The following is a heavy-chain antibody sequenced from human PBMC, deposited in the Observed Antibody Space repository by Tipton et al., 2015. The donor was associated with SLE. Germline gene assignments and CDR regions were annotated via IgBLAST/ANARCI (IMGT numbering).Heavy chain of an antibody. J-gene: IGHJ5*02. CDR3: ARDCGCSSTSCYTGWFDP. V-gene: IGHV4-59*12. CDR1: GGSISSYY. D-gene: IGHD2-2*02. CDR2: IYYSGST. Sequence: TLSLTCTVSGGSISSYYWSWIRQPPGKGLEWIGYIYYSGSTYYNPSLKSRVTISVDTSKNQFSLKLSSVTAADTAVYYCARDCGCSSTSCYTGWFDPWGQGTLVTFSS.